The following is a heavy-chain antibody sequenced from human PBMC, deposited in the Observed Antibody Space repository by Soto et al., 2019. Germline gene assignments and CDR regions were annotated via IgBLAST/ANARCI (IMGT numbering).Heavy chain of an antibody. CDR2: ISSTTNYI. J-gene: IGHJ4*02. Sequence: PGGSLRLSCAASGFTFSSYGMHWVRQAPGKGLEWVSSISSTTNYIYYGDSMKGRFTISRDNAKNSLYLEMNSLRAEDTAVYYCARESEDLTSNFDYWGQGTLVTVSS. CDR3: ARESEDLTSNFDY. CDR1: GFTFSSYG. V-gene: IGHV3-21*06.